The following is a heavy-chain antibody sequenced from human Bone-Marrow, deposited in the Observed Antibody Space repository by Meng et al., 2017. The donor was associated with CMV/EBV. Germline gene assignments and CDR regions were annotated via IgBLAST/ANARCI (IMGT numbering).Heavy chain of an antibody. J-gene: IGHJ5*02. CDR3: ARDRESVVVPVSLQEGFDP. D-gene: IGHD2-2*01. CDR2: ISYDGSNK. CDR1: GFTFSSYA. Sequence: GESLKISCAASGFTFSSYAMHWVRQAPGKGLEWVAVISYDGSNKYYAESVKGRFTISRDNSKNTLYLQMNSLRAEDTAVYYCARDRESVVVPVSLQEGFDPWGQGTLVTVSS. V-gene: IGHV3-30-3*01.